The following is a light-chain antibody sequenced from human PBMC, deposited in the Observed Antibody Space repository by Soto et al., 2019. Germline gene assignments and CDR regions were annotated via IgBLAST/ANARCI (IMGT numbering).Light chain of an antibody. V-gene: IGKV3-15*01. CDR2: GAS. CDR3: QHYYNWPPT. Sequence: EIVMTQSPATLSVSPGERATLSCRASQSVSTKLAWYQQKPGRAPRLLIYGASTRASGIPARFGGSGSETVFTLTISSLQSEDFAVYFCQHYYNWPPTFGQGTKLEIK. CDR1: QSVSTK. J-gene: IGKJ2*01.